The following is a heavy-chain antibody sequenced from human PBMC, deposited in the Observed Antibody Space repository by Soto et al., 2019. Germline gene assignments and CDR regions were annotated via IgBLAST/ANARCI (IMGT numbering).Heavy chain of an antibody. J-gene: IGHJ5*02. CDR3: ERVVRNFYGSGENWFEH. Sequence: ASGNCSFKASVYIFINYAIQWVRHAPGQGLEWMGYINPGNGNTKYSQKFQGRLTLTRDTSANTVYMELSSLTSRDTAMYYCERVVRNFYGSGENWFEHWGKGTLVTV. CDR1: VYIFINYA. CDR2: INPGNGNT. D-gene: IGHD3-10*01. V-gene: IGHV1-3*01.